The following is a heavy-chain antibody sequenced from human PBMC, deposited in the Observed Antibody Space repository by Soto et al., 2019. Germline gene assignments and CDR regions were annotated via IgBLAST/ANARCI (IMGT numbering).Heavy chain of an antibody. CDR3: AKGRSLTVLDY. V-gene: IGHV3-9*01. CDR1: GFTFDDYD. D-gene: IGHD3-9*01. Sequence: GGSVRLSCAASGFTFDDYDMHWVRQAPGKGLEWVSGIGWNSGIIIYADSVKGRFTISRDNAKNSLYLQMNSLRAEDTALYYCAKGRSLTVLDYWGQGTLVTVSS. CDR2: IGWNSGII. J-gene: IGHJ4*02.